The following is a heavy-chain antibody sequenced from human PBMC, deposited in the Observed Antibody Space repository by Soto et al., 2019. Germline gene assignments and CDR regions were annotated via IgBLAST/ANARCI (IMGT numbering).Heavy chain of an antibody. CDR3: ARGLRIWKNSNYEGTYGALSYFDY. Sequence: SETLSLTCTVSGGSISSGGYYWSWIRQHPGKGLEWIGYMYYSGNTYYNPSLKSRVTISVDTSKNQFSLKLSSVTAADTAVYYCARGLRIWKNSNYEGTYGALSYFDYWGQGTLVTVSS. J-gene: IGHJ4*02. V-gene: IGHV4-31*03. D-gene: IGHD4-4*01. CDR2: MYYSGNT. CDR1: GGSISSGGYY.